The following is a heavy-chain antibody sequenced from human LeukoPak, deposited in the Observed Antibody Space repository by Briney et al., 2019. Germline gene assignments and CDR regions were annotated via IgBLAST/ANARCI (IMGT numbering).Heavy chain of an antibody. J-gene: IGHJ4*02. V-gene: IGHV3-53*01. Sequence: GGSLRLSCAASGFTVSSNYMSWVRQAPGKGLEWVSVIYSGGSTYYADSVKGRFTISRDNPKNTLYLQMNSLRAEDTAVYYCARGVDGDYSFDYWGQGTLVTVSS. CDR2: IYSGGST. D-gene: IGHD4-17*01. CDR3: ARGVDGDYSFDY. CDR1: GFTVSSNY.